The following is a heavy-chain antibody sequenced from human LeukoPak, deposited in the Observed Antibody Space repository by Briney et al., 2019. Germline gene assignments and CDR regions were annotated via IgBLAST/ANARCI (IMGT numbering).Heavy chain of an antibody. D-gene: IGHD2-2*01. J-gene: IGHJ6*02. Sequence: SVKVSCKASGGTFNSYAISWVRQAPGQGLEWMGRIIPILGITNYAQKFQGRVTVTADKSTSTASMELSSLRSEDTAVYFCARAGYCSSTSCSDAYYYYYGMDVWGQGTTVTVSS. CDR3: ARAGYCSSTSCSDAYYYYYGMDV. CDR2: IIPILGIT. CDR1: GGTFNSYA. V-gene: IGHV1-69*04.